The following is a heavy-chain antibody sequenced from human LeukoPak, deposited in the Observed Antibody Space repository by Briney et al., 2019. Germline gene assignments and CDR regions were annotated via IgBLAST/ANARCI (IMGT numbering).Heavy chain of an antibody. J-gene: IGHJ4*02. D-gene: IGHD5-12*01. CDR3: ARGVGYSGYDWYYFDY. CDR2: INPSGGST. CDR1: GYTFTSYY. V-gene: IGHV1-46*01. Sequence: GASVKVSCKASGYTFTSYYMHWVRQAPGQGLEWMGIINPSGGSTSYTQKFQGRVTMTRDTSTSTVYMELSSLRSEDTAVYYCARGVGYSGYDWYYFDYWGQGTLVTVSS.